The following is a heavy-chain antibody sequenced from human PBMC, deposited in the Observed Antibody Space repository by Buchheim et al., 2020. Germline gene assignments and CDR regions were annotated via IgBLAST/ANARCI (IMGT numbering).Heavy chain of an antibody. Sequence: EVQLVESGGGLVQPGGSLRLSCAASGFTFSSYSMNWVRQAPGKGLEWVSYISSSSSTIYYADPVKGRFTISRDNAKNSLYLQMNSLRDEDTAVYYCARETDRTYYDFWSGYWFDPWGQGTL. D-gene: IGHD3-3*01. CDR1: GFTFSSYS. V-gene: IGHV3-48*02. J-gene: IGHJ5*02. CDR3: ARETDRTYYDFWSGYWFDP. CDR2: ISSSSSTI.